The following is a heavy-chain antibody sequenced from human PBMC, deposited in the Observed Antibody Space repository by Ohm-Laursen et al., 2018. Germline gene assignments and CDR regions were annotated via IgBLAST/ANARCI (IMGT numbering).Heavy chain of an antibody. CDR2: ISGRGLNT. Sequence: GSLRLSCAASGFTFSNYAMSWVRQAPGKGLEFVSAISGRGLNTYYADSVKGRYTISRDNSKNTPYLQMNSLSAEDTAVYYCAQTWAEVGPRGEYFQHWGQGTLVTVSS. CDR1: GFTFSNYA. CDR3: AQTWAEVGPRGEYFQH. V-gene: IGHV3-23*01. J-gene: IGHJ1*01. D-gene: IGHD3/OR15-3a*01.